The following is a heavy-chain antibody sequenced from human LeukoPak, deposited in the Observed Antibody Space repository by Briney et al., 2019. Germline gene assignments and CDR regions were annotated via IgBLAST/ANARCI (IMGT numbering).Heavy chain of an antibody. J-gene: IGHJ4*02. CDR2: ISAYNGNT. CDR3: ARQDAVTTLPWFDY. CDR1: GYTFTSYG. D-gene: IGHD4-11*01. Sequence: ASVKVSCKASGYTFTSYGISWVRQAPGQGLEWMGWISAYNGNTNYAQKLQGRVTMTTDTSTSTAYMELRSLRSDDTAVYYCARQDAVTTLPWFDYWGQGTLVTVSS. V-gene: IGHV1-18*01.